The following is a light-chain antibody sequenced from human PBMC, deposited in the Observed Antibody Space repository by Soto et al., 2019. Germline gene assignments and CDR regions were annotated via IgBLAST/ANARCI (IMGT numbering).Light chain of an antibody. V-gene: IGKV3-20*01. J-gene: IGKJ1*01. CDR2: GGS. CDR3: QQYNNWPWT. CDR1: QSVSSSY. Sequence: EIVLTQSPGTLSLSPGERATLSCRASQSVSSSYLAWYQQKPGQAPRLLIYGGSSRATGIPVRFSGSGSETDFTLTITRLEPEDFAVYYCQQYNNWPWTFGQGTKVDIK.